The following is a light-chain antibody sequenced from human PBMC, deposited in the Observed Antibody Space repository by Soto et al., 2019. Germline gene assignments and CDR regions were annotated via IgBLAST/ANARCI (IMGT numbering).Light chain of an antibody. J-gene: IGKJ4*01. V-gene: IGKV3-15*01. Sequence: EIVMTQSPATLSVSPGERATLFRRASQSVNNNFLAWYQQKPGQAPRLLIHGASTRATGIPARFSGSGSGTEFTLTISSLQSEDFAVYYCQQYSAWPLTFGGGTKVEIK. CDR3: QQYSAWPLT. CDR1: QSVNNN. CDR2: GAS.